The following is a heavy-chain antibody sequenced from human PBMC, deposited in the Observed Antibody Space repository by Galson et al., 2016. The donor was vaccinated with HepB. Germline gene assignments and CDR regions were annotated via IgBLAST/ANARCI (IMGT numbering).Heavy chain of an antibody. V-gene: IGHV4-4*07. CDR1: GDSISSQY. D-gene: IGHD6-13*01. Sequence: SETLSLTCTVPGDSISSQYWTWIRQPAGRGPEWIGRIRTSGRINYHPSLKSRVSMSIDTSKNQVSLRLTSVTAADPAVYYCARQYEYRSTWYYFDSWGQGILVTVSS. CDR2: IRTSGRI. J-gene: IGHJ4*02. CDR3: ARQYEYRSTWYYFDS.